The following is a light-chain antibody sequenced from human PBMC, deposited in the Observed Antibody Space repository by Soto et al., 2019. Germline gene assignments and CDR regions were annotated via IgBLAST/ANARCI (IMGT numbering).Light chain of an antibody. CDR1: SSDVVGYNY. V-gene: IGLV2-14*03. CDR3: SSYTTSNTRQIV. J-gene: IGLJ1*01. CDR2: DVS. Sequence: QSVLTQPASVSGSPGQSITISCTGTSSDVVGYNYVSWYQHRPGEAPKLMIYDVSNRPSGVSNRFSGSKSGNTASLTISGLQPEDEADYYCSSYTTSNTRQIVFGTGTKVTVL.